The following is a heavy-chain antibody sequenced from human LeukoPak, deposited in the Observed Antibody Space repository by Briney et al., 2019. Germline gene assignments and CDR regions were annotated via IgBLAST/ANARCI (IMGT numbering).Heavy chain of an antibody. J-gene: IGHJ4*02. CDR3: ASIDVYNSLDF. V-gene: IGHV4-59*01. CDR1: GGSIRSYY. D-gene: IGHD5-24*01. CDR2: MHYSGST. Sequence: SETLSLTCTVSGGSIRSYYWSWIRQPPGKGLEWIAYMHYSGSTNYNPSLKSRATILVDTSKSQFSLKLSSVTAADTAVYYCASIDVYNSLDFWGQGTLVTVSS.